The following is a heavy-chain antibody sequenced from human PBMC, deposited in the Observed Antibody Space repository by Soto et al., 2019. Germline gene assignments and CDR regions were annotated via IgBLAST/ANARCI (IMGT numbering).Heavy chain of an antibody. D-gene: IGHD2-15*01. CDR3: ARHDSRRVDIVVVARGMDV. J-gene: IGHJ6*02. V-gene: IGHV5-10-1*01. CDR2: IDPSDSYT. CDR1: GYSFTSYW. Sequence: GESLKISCKGSGYSFTSYWISWVRQMPGKGLEWMGRIDPSDSYTNYSPSFQGHVTISADKSISTAYPQWSSLKASDTAMYYCARHDSRRVDIVVVARGMDVWGQGTTVTVSS.